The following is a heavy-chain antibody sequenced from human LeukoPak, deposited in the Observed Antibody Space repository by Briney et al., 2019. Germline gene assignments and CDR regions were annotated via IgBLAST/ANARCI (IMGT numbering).Heavy chain of an antibody. CDR3: AGLVGRYSSGLYYYYFDY. J-gene: IGHJ4*02. V-gene: IGHV4-4*02. Sequence: GTLSLTCTVSGDSLNSLDLWSWVRQPPGKGLEWIGEMYLSGTTHSNPSVKSRVTISIDKSKNQFFLNLSSVTAADTAVYYCAGLVGRYSSGLYYYYFDYWGQGTLVTVSS. D-gene: IGHD3-22*01. CDR1: GDSLNSLDL. CDR2: MYLSGTT.